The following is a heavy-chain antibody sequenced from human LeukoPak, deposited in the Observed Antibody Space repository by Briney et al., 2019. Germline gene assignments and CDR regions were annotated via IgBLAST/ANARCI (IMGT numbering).Heavy chain of an antibody. CDR1: GFNFRYYA. CDR3: ATPTRQYYYDSIFMAFDI. J-gene: IGHJ3*02. Sequence: GGSLRLSCAASGFNFRYYAMTWVRQAPGKGLECVSGISEGADITYYGGSVKGRFTISRDNSKNTLYLQMNSLRAEDTAVYYCATPTRQYYYDSIFMAFDIWGQGTMVTVSS. V-gene: IGHV3-23*01. CDR2: ISEGADIT. D-gene: IGHD3-22*01.